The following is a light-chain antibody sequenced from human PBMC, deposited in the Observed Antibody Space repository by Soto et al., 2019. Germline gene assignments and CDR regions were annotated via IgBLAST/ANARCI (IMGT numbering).Light chain of an antibody. J-gene: IGKJ2*01. CDR3: QQYNNWPYT. CDR1: QSVSSD. V-gene: IGKV3-15*01. CDR2: DAS. Sequence: EIVMTQSPATLSVSPGERATLSCRASQSVSSDLAWYQQKPGQAPRLLIYDASTRATGIPARFSGSGSGTEFTLTISSLQSEDFALYYCQQYNNWPYTFGQGTKLEIK.